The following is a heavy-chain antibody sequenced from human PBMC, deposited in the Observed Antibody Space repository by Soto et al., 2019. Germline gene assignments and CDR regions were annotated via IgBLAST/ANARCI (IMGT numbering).Heavy chain of an antibody. CDR3: AKDGRHNFDY. CDR1: GFTFSHYA. J-gene: IGHJ4*02. Sequence: QVQLVESGGGVVQPGRSLRLSCAASGFTFSHYAMHWVRQAPGKGLEWVALMSYDGSNEYYADSVKGRFTISRDNSMNTLYLQMNSLRAEDTAVDYCAKDGRHNFDYWGQGTLVTVSS. CDR2: MSYDGSNE. V-gene: IGHV3-30*18.